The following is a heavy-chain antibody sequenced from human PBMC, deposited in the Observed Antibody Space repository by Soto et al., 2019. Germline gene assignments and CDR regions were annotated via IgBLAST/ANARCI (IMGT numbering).Heavy chain of an antibody. CDR3: ARGGVDYYDSSGYYFSPYYFDY. V-gene: IGHV4-30-2*01. CDR1: GGSISSGGYS. J-gene: IGHJ4*02. D-gene: IGHD3-22*01. CDR2: IYHSGTT. Sequence: PSETRSLTCAFSGGSISSGGYSCSFIRQPQGAGLEGIRYIYHSGTTYYNPSLKSRATISVDRSKNQFSLKLSSVTAADTAVYYCARGGVDYYDSSGYYFSPYYFDYWGQGTLVTSPQ.